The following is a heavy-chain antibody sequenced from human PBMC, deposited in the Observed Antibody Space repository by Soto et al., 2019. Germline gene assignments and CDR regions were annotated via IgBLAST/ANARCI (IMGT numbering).Heavy chain of an antibody. V-gene: IGHV2-26*01. J-gene: IGHJ6*02. CDR3: ARMQTQLGAYYYYGMDV. Sequence: QVTLKESGPVLVNPTETLTLTCTVSGFSLSNARMGVSWIRQPPGKALEWLAHIFSNDEKSYSTSLKSRLTISKDTSKSQVVLTMTNMDPVDTATYYCARMQTQLGAYYYYGMDVWGQGTTVTVSS. CDR2: IFSNDEK. CDR1: GFSLSNARMG. D-gene: IGHD6-13*01.